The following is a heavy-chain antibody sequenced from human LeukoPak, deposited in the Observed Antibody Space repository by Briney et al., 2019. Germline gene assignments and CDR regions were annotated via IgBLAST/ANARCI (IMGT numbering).Heavy chain of an antibody. CDR3: ARRAVPYYYDSSGYKSPYYYYMDV. J-gene: IGHJ6*03. D-gene: IGHD3-22*01. Sequence: GASVKVSCKASGYTFTSYGISWVRQAPGQGLEWMGGIIPIFGTANYAQKFQGRVTITADESTSTAYMELSSLRSEDTAVYYCARRAVPYYYDSSGYKSPYYYYMDVWGKGTTVTISS. CDR1: GYTFTSYG. V-gene: IGHV1-69*13. CDR2: IIPIFGTA.